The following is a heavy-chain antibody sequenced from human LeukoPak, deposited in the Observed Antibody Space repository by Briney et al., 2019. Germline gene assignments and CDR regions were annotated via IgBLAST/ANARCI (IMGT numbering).Heavy chain of an antibody. D-gene: IGHD3-10*01. CDR3: AKERMVRGVDFDY. CDR1: GFTFSSYA. J-gene: IGHJ4*02. CDR2: ISYDGSNK. V-gene: IGHV3-30*04. Sequence: PGRSLRLSCAASGFTFSSYAMHWVRQAPGKGREWVAVISYDGSNKYYAASVKGRFTISRDNSKNTLYLQMTSLRAEDTAVYYCAKERMVRGVDFDYWGQGTLVTVSS.